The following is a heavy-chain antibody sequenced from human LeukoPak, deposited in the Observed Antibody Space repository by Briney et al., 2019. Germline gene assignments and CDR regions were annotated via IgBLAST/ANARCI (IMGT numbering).Heavy chain of an antibody. Sequence: SDTLSLTCTVSRGSINNQYWSWIRQPAGKGLEWIGRMYTNGESDYNPSLKSRVTMSVDTSKSQFSLKLKSVTAAGTAVYYCARGYYGGAVDSWGQGILVIVSS. J-gene: IGHJ4*02. CDR2: MYTNGES. CDR1: RGSINNQY. D-gene: IGHD3-16*01. CDR3: ARGYYGGAVDS. V-gene: IGHV4-4*07.